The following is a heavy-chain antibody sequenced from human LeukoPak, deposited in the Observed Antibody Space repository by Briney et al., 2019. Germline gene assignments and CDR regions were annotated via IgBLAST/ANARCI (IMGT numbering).Heavy chain of an antibody. D-gene: IGHD3-22*01. CDR2: IDGSGDTI. CDR1: GFTFSDYS. J-gene: IGHJ4*02. CDR3: ARGDPSYYDSRGFDY. V-gene: IGHV3-48*01. Sequence: GGSLRLSCAASGFTFSDYSMNWVRQAPGKGLEWVSYIDGSGDTIYYADSVKGRFTISRDNAKNSLDLQMNSLRAEDMALYYCARGDPSYYDSRGFDYWGQGTLVTVSS.